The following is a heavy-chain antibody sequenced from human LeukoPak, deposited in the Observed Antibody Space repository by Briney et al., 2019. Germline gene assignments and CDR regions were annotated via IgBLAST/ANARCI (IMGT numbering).Heavy chain of an antibody. CDR3: ARGSGIKAFDI. V-gene: IGHV3-66*02. J-gene: IGHJ3*02. D-gene: IGHD3-10*01. CDR2: IYSGGST. CDR1: GFTFSSNY. Sequence: GGSLRLSCAASGFTFSSNYMSWVRQAPGKGLEWVSVIYSGGSTYYADSVKGRFTISRDNSKNTLYLQMNSLRAEDTAVYYCARGSGIKAFDIWGQETMVTVSS.